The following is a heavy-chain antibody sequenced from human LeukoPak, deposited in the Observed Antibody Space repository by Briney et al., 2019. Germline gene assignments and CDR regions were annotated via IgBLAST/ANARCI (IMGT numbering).Heavy chain of an antibody. D-gene: IGHD1-7*01. CDR3: ARVSSITGTTVVL. Sequence: GGSLRLSCAASGFTFSSYSMNWVRQAPGKGLEWVSSISSSSSYIYYADSVKGRFTISRDNAKNSLYLQMNSLRAEDTAVYYCARVSSITGTTVVLWGQGTLVTVSS. CDR2: ISSSSSYI. CDR1: GFTFSSYS. V-gene: IGHV3-21*01. J-gene: IGHJ4*02.